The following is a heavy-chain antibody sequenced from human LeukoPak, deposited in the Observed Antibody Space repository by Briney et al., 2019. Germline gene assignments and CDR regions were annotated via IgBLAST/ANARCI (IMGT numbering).Heavy chain of an antibody. V-gene: IGHV4-30-2*01. CDR2: IYHSGST. D-gene: IGHD2-2*01. J-gene: IGHJ4*02. CDR1: GGSISSGGYY. CDR3: ARDPVVPAATHPDY. Sequence: SETLSLTCTVSGGSISSGGYYWSWIRQPPGKCLEWIGYIYHSGSTYYNPSLKSRVTISVDRSKNQFSLKLSSVTAADTAVYYCARDPVVPAATHPDYWGQGTLVTVSS.